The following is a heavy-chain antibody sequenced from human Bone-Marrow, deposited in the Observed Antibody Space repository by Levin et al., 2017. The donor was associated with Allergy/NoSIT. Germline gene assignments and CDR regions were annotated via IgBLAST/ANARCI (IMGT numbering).Heavy chain of an antibody. D-gene: IGHD2-15*01. J-gene: IGHJ3*02. CDR3: ARERCSGGTCYSGAFDM. V-gene: IGHV1-69*04. CDR1: GGTLSGLA. CDR2: IIPMVGLA. Sequence: ASVKVSCKASGGTLSGLALSWVRQAPGQGPEWLGRIIPMVGLANYAPKFQGRVTIIADTSTSTAYMELSSLRSEDTALYYCARERCSGGTCYSGAFDMWGQGTMVTVSS.